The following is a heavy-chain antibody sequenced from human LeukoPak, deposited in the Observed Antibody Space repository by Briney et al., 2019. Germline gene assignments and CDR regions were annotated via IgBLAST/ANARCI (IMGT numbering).Heavy chain of an antibody. Sequence: SETLSLTCTVSGGSISSYYWSWIRQPPGKGLEWIGYIYYSGSTNYNPSLKSRVTISVDTSKNQFSLKLSSVTAADTAVYYCARNLGGQWLVQGYWGQGTLVTVSS. J-gene: IGHJ4*02. V-gene: IGHV4-59*01. CDR3: ARNLGGQWLVQGY. CDR1: GGSISSYY. CDR2: IYYSGST. D-gene: IGHD6-19*01.